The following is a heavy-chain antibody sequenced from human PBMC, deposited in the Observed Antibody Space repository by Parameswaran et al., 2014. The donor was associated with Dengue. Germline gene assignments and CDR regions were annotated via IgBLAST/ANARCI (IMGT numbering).Heavy chain of an antibody. Sequence: VRQAPGQGLEWMGGIIPIFGTANYAQKFQGRVTITADKSTSTAYMELSSLRSEDTAVYYCARDRSYYDAFDIWGQGTMVTVSS. D-gene: IGHD2-21*01. J-gene: IGHJ3*02. CDR2: IIPIFGTA. V-gene: IGHV1-69*06. CDR3: ARDRSYYDAFDI.